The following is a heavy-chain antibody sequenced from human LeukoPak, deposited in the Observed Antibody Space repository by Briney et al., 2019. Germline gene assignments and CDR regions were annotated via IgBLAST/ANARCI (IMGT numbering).Heavy chain of an antibody. CDR1: GGTFSSYA. Sequence: AVKVSCKASGGTFSSYAISWVRQAPGQGLEWMGGIIPIFGTANYAQKFQGRVTITADESTSTAYMELSSLRSEDTAVYYCARGWRFGEQGFDYWGQGTLVTVSS. J-gene: IGHJ4*02. CDR3: ARGWRFGEQGFDY. V-gene: IGHV1-69*13. CDR2: IIPIFGTA. D-gene: IGHD3-10*01.